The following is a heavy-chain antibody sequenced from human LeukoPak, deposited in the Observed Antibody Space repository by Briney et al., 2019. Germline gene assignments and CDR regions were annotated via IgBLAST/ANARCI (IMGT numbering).Heavy chain of an antibody. V-gene: IGHV3-30*18. CDR3: AKSREGVPIRCLDS. CDR1: GFTFSAYG. CDR2: ISFDGGTS. D-gene: IGHD3-3*02. Sequence: PGGSLRLSCAASGFTFSAYGMNWVRQAPGKGLEWVAIISFDGGTSYYADSVKGRFTISRDTSKNTLYLQMDSLRAEDTAVYYCAKSREGVPIRCLDSWGQGTLVTVSS. J-gene: IGHJ4*02.